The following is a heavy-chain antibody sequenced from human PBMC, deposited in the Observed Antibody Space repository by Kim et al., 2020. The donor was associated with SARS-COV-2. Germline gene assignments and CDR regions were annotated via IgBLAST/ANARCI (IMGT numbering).Heavy chain of an antibody. V-gene: IGHV3-23*01. D-gene: IGHD3-3*01. CDR1: GFTFSSYA. J-gene: IGHJ6*02. CDR2: ISGSGGST. CDR3: AKDPPLRFLEWLSPPYYYYGMDV. Sequence: GGSLRLSCAASGFTFSSYAMSWVRQAPGKGLEWVSAISGSGGSTYYADSVKGRFTISRDNSKNTLYLQMNSLRAEDTAVYYCAKDPPLRFLEWLSPPYYYYGMDVWGQGTTVTVSS.